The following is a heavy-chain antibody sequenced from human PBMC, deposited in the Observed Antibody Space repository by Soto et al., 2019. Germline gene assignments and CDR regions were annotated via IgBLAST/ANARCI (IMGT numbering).Heavy chain of an antibody. CDR3: ARDLRRAINSGSYHPFDY. D-gene: IGHD1-26*01. CDR2: ISTYNGNI. Sequence: GASVKVSCKSSGYSFTSYGISWVRQAPGQGLEWMGWISTYNGNINYAQNFKGRVNMTTDTSTSTAYMELRSLRSDDTAVYYCARDLRRAINSGSYHPFDYWGQGTLVTVSS. CDR1: GYSFTSYG. V-gene: IGHV1-18*04. J-gene: IGHJ4*02.